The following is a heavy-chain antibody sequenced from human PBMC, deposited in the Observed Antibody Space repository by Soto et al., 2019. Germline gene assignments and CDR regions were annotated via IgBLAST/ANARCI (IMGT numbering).Heavy chain of an antibody. Sequence: EVQLVESGGGLVQPGRSLRLSCAASGFTFADYAMHWVRQAPGKGLEWVSGISWNSGSIGYADSVKGRFTISRDNAKNSLYLQMNSLRAEDTALYYCAKDGSFLEGYYFDYWGQGTLVTVSS. CDR1: GFTFADYA. CDR3: AKDGSFLEGYYFDY. V-gene: IGHV3-9*01. J-gene: IGHJ4*02. D-gene: IGHD3-3*01. CDR2: ISWNSGSI.